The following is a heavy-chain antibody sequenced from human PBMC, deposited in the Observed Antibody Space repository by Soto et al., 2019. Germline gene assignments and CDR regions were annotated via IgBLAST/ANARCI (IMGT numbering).Heavy chain of an antibody. J-gene: IGHJ3*02. D-gene: IGHD6-19*01. CDR2: IIPIFGTA. CDR3: AGSGYSSGRDAFDI. V-gene: IGHV1-69*13. CDR1: GGTFSSYA. Sequence: GASVKVSCKASGGTFSSYAISLVRQAPGQGLEWMGGIIPIFGTANYAQKFQGRVTITADESTSTAYMELSSLRSEDTAVYYCAGSGYSSGRDAFDIWGQGTMVTVSS.